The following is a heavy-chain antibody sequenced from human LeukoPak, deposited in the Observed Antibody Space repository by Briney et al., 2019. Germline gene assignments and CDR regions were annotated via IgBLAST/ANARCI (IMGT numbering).Heavy chain of an antibody. CDR3: AKRYCSSASCRSGMDV. CDR1: GFIFSSYG. Sequence: GGSLRLSCAASGFIFSSYGMHWVRQAPGKGLEWVALIRSDGSKTYYADSVEGRFTISRGNSKNTLYLQMYSLGADDTAVYYCAKRYCSSASCRSGMDVWGQGTTVTVSS. J-gene: IGHJ6*02. V-gene: IGHV3-30*02. D-gene: IGHD2-2*01. CDR2: IRSDGSKT.